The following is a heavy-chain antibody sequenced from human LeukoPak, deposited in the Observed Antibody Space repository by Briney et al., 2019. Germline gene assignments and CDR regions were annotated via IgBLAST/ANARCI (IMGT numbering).Heavy chain of an antibody. CDR1: GFVVSATS. J-gene: IGHJ4*02. D-gene: IGHD1-14*01. V-gene: IGHV3-53*04. CDR3: VKTASPCDVRWPYFDA. Sequence: PGGSLRLSCEVSGFVVSATSISWVRQPPGKGLEWVSIMYGGNNRYADSVEGGFSISRHDSYNTVPLQIISLLVEDSAVDYCVKTASPCDVRWPYFDAWGQGILVTVSS. CDR2: MYGGNN.